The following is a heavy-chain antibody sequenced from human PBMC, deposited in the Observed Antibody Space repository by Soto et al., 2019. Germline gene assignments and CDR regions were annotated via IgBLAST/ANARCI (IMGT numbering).Heavy chain of an antibody. CDR1: GYSFTSYW. D-gene: IGHD6-6*01. J-gene: IGHJ6*02. Sequence: GESLKISCKGSGYSFTSYWISWVRQMPGKGLEWMGRIDPSDSYTNYSPSFQGHVTISADKSISTAYLQWSSLKASDTAMYYCARREAARPTCYYYGMDVWGQGTTVTVSS. V-gene: IGHV5-10-1*01. CDR3: ARREAARPTCYYYGMDV. CDR2: IDPSDSYT.